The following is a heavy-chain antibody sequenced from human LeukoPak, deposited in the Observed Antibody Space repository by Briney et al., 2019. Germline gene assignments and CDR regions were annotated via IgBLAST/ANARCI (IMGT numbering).Heavy chain of an antibody. D-gene: IGHD3-10*01. CDR3: AKTVSGSYSYQGGDY. CDR2: ISGSGGST. CDR1: GFTFSSYA. Sequence: GGSLRLSCAASGFTFSSYATSWVRQAPGKGLEWVSAISGSGGSTYYADSVKGRFTISRDNSKNTLYLQMNSLRAEDTAVYYCAKTVSGSYSYQGGDYWGQGTLVTVSS. J-gene: IGHJ4*02. V-gene: IGHV3-23*01.